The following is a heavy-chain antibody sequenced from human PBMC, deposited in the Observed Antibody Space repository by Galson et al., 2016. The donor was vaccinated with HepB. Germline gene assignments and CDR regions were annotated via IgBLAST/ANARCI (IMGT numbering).Heavy chain of an antibody. J-gene: IGHJ4*02. CDR2: LPTDEYPP. Sequence: SLRLSCAASGFDFSNYVMHWVRQAPGKGLEWVSRLPTDEYPPTYADSVRGRFTISRDNAKNTLYLRMNSLRADETAVYYCTRDLNFLLFDYWGQGALVTVSS. V-gene: IGHV3-74*03. CDR1: GFDFSNYV. D-gene: IGHD2/OR15-2a*01. CDR3: TRDLNFLLFDY.